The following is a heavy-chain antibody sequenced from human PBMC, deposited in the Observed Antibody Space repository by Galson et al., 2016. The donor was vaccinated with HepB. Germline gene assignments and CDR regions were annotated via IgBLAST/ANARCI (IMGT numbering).Heavy chain of an antibody. CDR1: GYTFTSFG. J-gene: IGHJ4*02. CDR2: ISPYRGNT. Sequence: SVKVSCKASGYTFTSFGITWVRQAPGHGLEWMAWISPYRGNTYYTQKLQGRLSLTTDTSTTTAYMELRSLTSDDTAMYYCARAKRGTVTHTEWIWVPDYWGQGTLVTVSS. D-gene: IGHD7-27*01. V-gene: IGHV1-18*01. CDR3: ARAKRGTVTHTEWIWVPDY.